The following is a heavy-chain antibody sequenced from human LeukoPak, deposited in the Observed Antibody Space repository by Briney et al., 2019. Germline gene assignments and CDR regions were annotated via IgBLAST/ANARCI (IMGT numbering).Heavy chain of an antibody. CDR1: GFTFSSYS. CDR2: ISSSSSTI. Sequence: GGSLRLSCAASGFTFSSYSMNWVRQAPGKGLEWVSYISSSSSTIYYADSVKGRFTISRDNAKNSLYLQMNSLRAEDTAVYYCARDELGYCSSTSCYSYYYYYMDVWGKGTTVTVSS. J-gene: IGHJ6*03. V-gene: IGHV3-48*01. CDR3: ARDELGYCSSTSCYSYYYYYMDV. D-gene: IGHD2-2*02.